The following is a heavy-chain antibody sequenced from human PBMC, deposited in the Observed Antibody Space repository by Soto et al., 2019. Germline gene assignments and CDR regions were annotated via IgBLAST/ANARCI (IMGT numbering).Heavy chain of an antibody. V-gene: IGHV4-31*03. Sequence: SETLSLTCTVSGGSISSGGYYWSWIRQRPGKGLEWIGYIYYSGSTYYNPSLKSRVTMSVDTSKNQFSLKLSSVTAADTAVYYCARSPEATVTAFDFWGLGTLVTVSS. CDR2: IYYSGST. CDR3: ARSPEATVTAFDF. J-gene: IGHJ4*02. D-gene: IGHD4-17*01. CDR1: GGSISSGGYY.